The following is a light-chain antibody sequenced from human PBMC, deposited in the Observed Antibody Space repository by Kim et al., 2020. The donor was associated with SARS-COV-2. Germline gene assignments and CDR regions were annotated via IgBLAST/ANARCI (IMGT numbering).Light chain of an antibody. CDR3: QQSYSAPWT. V-gene: IGKV1-39*01. J-gene: IGKJ1*01. Sequence: DIQMTQSPSSLSASLGDRVTITCRASQSIGTHLNWFQQKPGKAPNLLIYTTANLQSVVPSRFSGSGSGTDFTLTISSLQPEDFATYYCQQSYSAPWTFCQGTKVDIK. CDR2: TTA. CDR1: QSIGTH.